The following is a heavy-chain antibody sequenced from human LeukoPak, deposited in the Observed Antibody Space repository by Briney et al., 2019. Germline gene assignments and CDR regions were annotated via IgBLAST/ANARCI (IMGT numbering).Heavy chain of an antibody. D-gene: IGHD3-3*01. V-gene: IGHV3-74*01. Sequence: GGSLRLSCAASGFTFSSYWMHWVRQAPGKGLVWVSRIKSDGKTNYADSVKGRFTISRDNAKNTVSLQMNSLRAEDTGVYYCARAPSEIGGFYPEYFRHWGQGTLVTVSS. J-gene: IGHJ1*01. CDR1: GFTFSSYW. CDR3: ARAPSEIGGFYPEYFRH. CDR2: IKSDGKT.